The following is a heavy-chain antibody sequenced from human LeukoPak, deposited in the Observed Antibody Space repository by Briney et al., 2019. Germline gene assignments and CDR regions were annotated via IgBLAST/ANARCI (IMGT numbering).Heavy chain of an antibody. J-gene: IGHJ4*02. CDR1: GGSISSSSYY. Sequence: SETLSLTCTVSGGSISSSSYYWGWIRQPPGKGLEWIGSIYYSGSAYYNPSLKSRVTISVDTSKNQFSLKLSSVTAADTAVYYCARHRYSGSYYGAIDYWGQGTLVTVSS. CDR3: ARHRYSGSYYGAIDY. D-gene: IGHD1-26*01. V-gene: IGHV4-39*01. CDR2: IYYSGSA.